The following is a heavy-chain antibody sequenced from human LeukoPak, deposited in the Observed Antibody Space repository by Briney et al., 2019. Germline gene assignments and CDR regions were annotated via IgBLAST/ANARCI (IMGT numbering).Heavy chain of an antibody. CDR3: ARDLRSSSYYYMDV. D-gene: IGHD6-6*01. V-gene: IGHV1-18*01. J-gene: IGHJ6*03. CDR2: ISAYNGNT. Sequence: ASVKVSCKASGYTFTSYAMNWVRQAPGQGLEWMGWISAYNGNTNYAQKLQGRVTMTTDTSTSTAYMELRSLRSDDTAVYYCARDLRSSSYYYMDVWGKGTTVTVSS. CDR1: GYTFTSYA.